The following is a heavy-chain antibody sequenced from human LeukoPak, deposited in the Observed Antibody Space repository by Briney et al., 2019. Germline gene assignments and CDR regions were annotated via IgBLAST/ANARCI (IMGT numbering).Heavy chain of an antibody. J-gene: IGHJ5*02. CDR1: GDSISSSKNY. CDR2: IYRGGST. D-gene: IGHD2-15*01. V-gene: IGHV4-39*01. CDR3: ARHGNGRYCSGGSCYNNWFDP. Sequence: SETLSLTCAVSGDSISSSKNYWVWIRQPPGKELEWIGTIYRGGSTYYNAPLKSRVTISVDTSKNQFSLELSSVTAADTAVYYCARHGNGRYCSGGSCYNNWFDPWGQGTLVTVSS.